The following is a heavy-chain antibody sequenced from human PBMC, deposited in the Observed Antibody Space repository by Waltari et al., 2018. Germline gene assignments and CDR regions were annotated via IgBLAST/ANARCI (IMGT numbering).Heavy chain of an antibody. CDR3: ARSTVVTPEAFDI. CDR2: RSYDGSNK. V-gene: IGHV3-30*01. Sequence: QVQLVESGGGVVQPGRSLRLSCAASGFTFSSYAMHWVRQAPGKGLEWVAVRSYDGSNKYYAESVKGRFTIYRDKSKNTLYLQMNSLRAEDTAVYYCARSTVVTPEAFDIWGQGTMVTVSS. D-gene: IGHD4-17*01. CDR1: GFTFSSYA. J-gene: IGHJ3*02.